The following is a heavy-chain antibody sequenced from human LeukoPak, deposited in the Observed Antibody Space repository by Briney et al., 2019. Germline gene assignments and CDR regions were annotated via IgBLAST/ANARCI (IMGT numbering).Heavy chain of an antibody. CDR3: ARELAAASGDY. CDR2: INPNSGGT. CDR1: GYTFTGCY. D-gene: IGHD6-13*01. J-gene: IGHJ4*02. Sequence: ASVKVSCKASGYTFTGCYMYWVRQAPGQGLEWMGWINPNSGGTNYAQKFQGRVTMTRDTSINTAYMELSRLRSDDTAVYYCARELAAASGDYWGQGTLVTVSS. V-gene: IGHV1-2*02.